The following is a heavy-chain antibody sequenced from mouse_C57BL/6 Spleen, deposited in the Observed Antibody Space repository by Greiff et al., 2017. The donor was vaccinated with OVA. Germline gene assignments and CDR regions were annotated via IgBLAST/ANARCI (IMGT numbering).Heavy chain of an antibody. CDR2: ISDGGSYT. CDR3: ARDYDFNFDY. CDR1: GFTFSSYA. D-gene: IGHD2-4*01. V-gene: IGHV5-4*03. Sequence: EVMLVESGGGLVKPGGSLKLSCAASGFTFSSYAMSWVRQTPEKRLEWVATISDGGSYTYYPDNVKGRFTISRDNAKNNLYLQMSHLKSEDTAMYYCARDYDFNFDYWGQGTTLTVSS. J-gene: IGHJ2*01.